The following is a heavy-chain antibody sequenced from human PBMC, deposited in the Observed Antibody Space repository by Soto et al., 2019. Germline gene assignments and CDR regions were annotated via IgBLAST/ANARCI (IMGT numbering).Heavy chain of an antibody. CDR1: GFIFSTYA. J-gene: IGHJ3*02. CDR2: ISSSGDSA. V-gene: IGHV3-23*01. D-gene: IGHD4-17*01. Sequence: EVQLLQTGGGLVQPGGSLSLSCAASGFIFSTYAMNWVRQAPGKGLEWVSAISSSGDSAYYAESVRGRFTISRDNSINTLYLQMRSLRPEDAVVYYCAHPRGYGVFDAVDIWGQGTMVSLSS. CDR3: AHPRGYGVFDAVDI.